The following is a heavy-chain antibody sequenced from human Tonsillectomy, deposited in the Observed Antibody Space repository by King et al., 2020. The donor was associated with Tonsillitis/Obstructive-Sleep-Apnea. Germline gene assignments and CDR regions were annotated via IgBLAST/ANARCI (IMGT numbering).Heavy chain of an antibody. Sequence: QLQESGPGLVKPSETLSLTCTVSGGSISSSSYYWGWIRQPPGKGLEWIGSIYYSGSTYYNPSLKSRVTISVDTSKNQFSLKLSSVTAADTAVYYFARWATTLGGYYWGQGTLVTVSS. CDR2: IYYSGST. V-gene: IGHV4-39*01. CDR3: ARWATTLGGYY. J-gene: IGHJ4*02. D-gene: IGHD5-24*01. CDR1: GGSISSSSYY.